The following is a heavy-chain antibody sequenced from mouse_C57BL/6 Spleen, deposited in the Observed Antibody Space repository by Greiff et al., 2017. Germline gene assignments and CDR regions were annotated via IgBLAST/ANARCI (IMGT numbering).Heavy chain of an antibody. CDR3: ARGGGYFDY. V-gene: IGHV1-82*01. CDR1: GYAFSSSW. Sequence: VQLQQSGPELVKPGASVKISCKASGYAFSSSWMNWVKQRPGKGLEWIGRIYPGDGDSNSNGKFTGKATLTAAKSSCPAYLQLRSLTSEDSAVCGCARGGGYFDYGGQGTTLTVSS. J-gene: IGHJ2*01. CDR2: IYPGDGDS.